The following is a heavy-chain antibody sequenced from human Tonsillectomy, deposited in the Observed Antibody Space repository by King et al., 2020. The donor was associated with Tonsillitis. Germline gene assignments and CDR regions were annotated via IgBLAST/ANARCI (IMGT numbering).Heavy chain of an antibody. CDR1: GFTFSSYA. CDR3: ARDLRIVAAGTRWSDP. J-gene: IGHJ5*02. D-gene: IGHD6-13*01. Sequence: VQLVESGGGVVQPGRSLRLSCAASGFTFSSYAMHWVRQAPGKGLEWVAFISYDGSNKHYADSVKGRFTISRDNSKNTLYLQMNSLRAEDTAVYYCARDLRIVAAGTRWSDPWGQGTLVTVSS. CDR2: ISYDGSNK. V-gene: IGHV3-30*04.